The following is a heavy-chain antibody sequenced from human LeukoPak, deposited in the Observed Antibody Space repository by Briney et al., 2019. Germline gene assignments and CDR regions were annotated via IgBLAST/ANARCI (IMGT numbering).Heavy chain of an antibody. Sequence: GGSLRLSCAASGFTFSSYWMSWVRQAPGKGLEWVSYISSSGSTIYYADSVKGRFTISRDNAKNSLYLQMNSLRAEDRAVYYCVRDFSEYSWLAFDIWGQGTMVTVSS. V-gene: IGHV3-48*04. D-gene: IGHD1-1*01. CDR1: GFTFSSYW. J-gene: IGHJ3*02. CDR2: ISSSGSTI. CDR3: VRDFSEYSWLAFDI.